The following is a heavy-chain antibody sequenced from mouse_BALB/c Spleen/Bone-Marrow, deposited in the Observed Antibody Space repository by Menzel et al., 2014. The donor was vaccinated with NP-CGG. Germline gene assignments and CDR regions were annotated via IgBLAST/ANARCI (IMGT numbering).Heavy chain of an antibody. J-gene: IGHJ3*01. Sequence: QVQLKQSGPELVRPGVSVKISCKGSGYTFTDYAMHWVKQSHAKSLEWIGVISTYSGNTNYNQKFKGKATLTVDKSSSTAYMELARLTSEDSAIYYCASPIYYGSCEGFAYWGQGTLVTVSA. D-gene: IGHD2-1*01. CDR1: GYTFTDYA. V-gene: IGHV1-67*01. CDR3: ASPIYYGSCEGFAY. CDR2: ISTYSGNT.